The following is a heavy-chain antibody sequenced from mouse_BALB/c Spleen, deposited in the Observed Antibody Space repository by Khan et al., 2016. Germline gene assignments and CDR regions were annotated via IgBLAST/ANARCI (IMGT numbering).Heavy chain of an antibody. J-gene: IGHJ2*03. Sequence: VQLQESGPGLVQPSQSLSITCTVSGFSLISYGVHWVRQSPGKGLEWLGVIWSGGSTAYNAAFISRLSISKDNSHSQVFFFLNSRQADETAIYYGGRDDWDFDYWGQGTSLTGSA. V-gene: IGHV2-4-1*01. CDR1: GFSLISYG. CDR2: IWSGGST. D-gene: IGHD4-1*01. CDR3: GRDDWDFDY.